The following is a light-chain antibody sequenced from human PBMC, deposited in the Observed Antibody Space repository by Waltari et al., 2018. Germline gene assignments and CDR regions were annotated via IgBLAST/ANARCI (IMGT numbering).Light chain of an antibody. J-gene: IGLJ1*01. CDR1: SSDIGGFDF. Sequence: QSALTRPASVSGSPGQSITISCTGTSSDIGGFDFVSWYQQHPDKTPRLMIYDVSDRPSGVSNRFSGSKSGNTASLTISGLQTEDEADYYCSSYSSRNTLVFGSGTKVTVL. V-gene: IGLV2-14*03. CDR3: SSYSSRNTLV. CDR2: DVS.